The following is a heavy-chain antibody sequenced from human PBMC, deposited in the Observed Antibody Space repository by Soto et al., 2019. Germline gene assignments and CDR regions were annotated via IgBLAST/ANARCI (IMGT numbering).Heavy chain of an antibody. Sequence: SETLSLTCFVSGYSITAGGYYWSWIRHHPGKGLEWIGSFYSSGSIIYNPSLRSRVSISGDTSSNQFSMSLTSVTAADTARYYCARMYSSGSGWFHPWGQGTRCTVSS. CDR2: FYSSGSI. V-gene: IGHV4-31*03. CDR1: GYSITAGGYY. J-gene: IGHJ5*02. D-gene: IGHD6-19*01. CDR3: ARMYSSGSGWFHP.